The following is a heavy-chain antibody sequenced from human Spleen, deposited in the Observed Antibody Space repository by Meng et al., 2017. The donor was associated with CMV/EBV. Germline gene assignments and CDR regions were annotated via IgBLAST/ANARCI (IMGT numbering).Heavy chain of an antibody. CDR1: GFTFSSYW. D-gene: IGHD2-21*02. CDR2: IKQDGSEK. Sequence: GGSLRLSCAASGFTFSSYWMSWVRQAPGKGLEWVANIKQDGSEKYYVDSVKGRFTISRDNAKNSLYLQMNSLRAEDTAVYYCTRGSSGYCGGDCYDYYYYSLDVWGQGTTVTVSS. V-gene: IGHV3-7*01. CDR3: TRGSSGYCGGDCYDYYYYSLDV. J-gene: IGHJ6*02.